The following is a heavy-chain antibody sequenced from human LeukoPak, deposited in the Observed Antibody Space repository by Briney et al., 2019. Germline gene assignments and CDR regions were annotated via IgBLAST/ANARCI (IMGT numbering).Heavy chain of an antibody. Sequence: GGSLRLSCAASGFTFSSYSMNWVRQAPGKGLEWVSSISSSSSYIYYADSVKGRFTISRDNAKNSLYLQMNSPRAEDTAVYYCARLSAIAGSYEMDVWGKGTTVTVSS. D-gene: IGHD3-10*01. CDR2: ISSSSSYI. CDR1: GFTFSSYS. CDR3: ARLSAIAGSYEMDV. V-gene: IGHV3-21*01. J-gene: IGHJ6*04.